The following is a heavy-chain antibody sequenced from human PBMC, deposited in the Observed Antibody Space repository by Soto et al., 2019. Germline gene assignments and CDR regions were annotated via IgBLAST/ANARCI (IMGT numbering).Heavy chain of an antibody. CDR1: GGSISSGGYY. J-gene: IGHJ4*02. D-gene: IGHD6-13*01. CDR3: ASVYSSSWIRYFDY. CDR2: IYYSGST. Sequence: SETLSLTCTVSGGSISSGGYYWSWIRQHPGKGLEWIGYIYYSGSTYYNPSLKSRVTISVDTSKNQFSLKLSSVTAADTAVYYCASVYSSSWIRYFDYWGQGTLVTVSS. V-gene: IGHV4-31*03.